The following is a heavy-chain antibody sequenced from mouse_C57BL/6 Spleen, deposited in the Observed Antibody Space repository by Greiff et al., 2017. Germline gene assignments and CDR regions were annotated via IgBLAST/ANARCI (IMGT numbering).Heavy chain of an antibody. CDR1: GYSFTDYN. CDR2: LNPNYGTT. J-gene: IGHJ4*01. CDR3: ARRDYDYYAMDY. D-gene: IGHD2-4*01. V-gene: IGHV1-39*01. Sequence: EVQLQQSGPELVKPGASVKISCKASGYSFTDYNMNWVKQSNGKSLEWIGVLNPNYGTTSYNQKFKGKATLPVDQSSSTASMPLNSLTSEDSADYYSARRDYDYYAMDYWGQGTSGTVSS.